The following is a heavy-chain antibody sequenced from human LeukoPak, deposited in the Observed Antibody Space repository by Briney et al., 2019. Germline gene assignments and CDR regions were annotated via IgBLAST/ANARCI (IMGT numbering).Heavy chain of an antibody. CDR2: INPNSGGT. CDR3: ARDRGIPKRPELNWFDP. CDR1: GYTFTGYY. V-gene: IGHV1-2*02. J-gene: IGHJ5*02. D-gene: IGHD6-13*01. Sequence: GASVKVSCKASGYTFTGYYMHWVRQAPGQGLEWMGWINPNSGGTNYAQKFQGRVTMTRDTSISTAYMELSRLRSDDTAVYYCARDRGIPKRPELNWFDPWGQGTLVTVSS.